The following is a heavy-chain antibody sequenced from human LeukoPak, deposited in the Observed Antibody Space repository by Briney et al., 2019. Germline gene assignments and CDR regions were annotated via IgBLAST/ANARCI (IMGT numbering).Heavy chain of an antibody. V-gene: IGHV4-59*01. CDR2: IYYSGST. J-gene: IGHJ4*02. CDR1: GDSISNYY. CDR3: AGYYYDSSGYYVDY. Sequence: SETLSLTCTVSGDSISNYYWSWIRQPPGKGLEWIGYIYYSGSTNYNPSLKSRVTISVDMSKNQFSLKLTSVTAADTAVYYCAGYYYDSSGYYVDYWGQGTLVTVSS. D-gene: IGHD3-22*01.